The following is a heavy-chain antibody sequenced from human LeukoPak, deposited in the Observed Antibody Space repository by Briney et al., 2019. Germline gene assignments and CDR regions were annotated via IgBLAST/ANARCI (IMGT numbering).Heavy chain of an antibody. CDR1: GFTFSSYA. D-gene: IGHD2-2*01. CDR2: ISGSGGST. J-gene: IGHJ4*02. Sequence: GGSLRLSCAASGFTFSSYATSWVRQAPGKGLEWVSGISGSGGSTTDADSVKGRFTISRDNSKSTLYLQMNGLTAEDTALYYCARRLVTAGITDFFDSWGQGTLVSVSS. V-gene: IGHV3-23*01. CDR3: ARRLVTAGITDFFDS.